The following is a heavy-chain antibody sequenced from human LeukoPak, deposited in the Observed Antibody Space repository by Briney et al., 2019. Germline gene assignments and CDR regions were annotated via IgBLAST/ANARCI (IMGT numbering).Heavy chain of an antibody. J-gene: IGHJ4*02. Sequence: SETLSLTCAVYGGSFSRYYWTWIRQPPGKGLEWIGEINDSGRANYNPSLKSRVTISVDASKSQFSLRLSSVTAADTAVYYCATSEGGGFFDYWGQGTPVTVSS. V-gene: IGHV4-34*01. D-gene: IGHD4-23*01. CDR2: INDSGRA. CDR1: GGSFSRYY. CDR3: ATSEGGGFFDY.